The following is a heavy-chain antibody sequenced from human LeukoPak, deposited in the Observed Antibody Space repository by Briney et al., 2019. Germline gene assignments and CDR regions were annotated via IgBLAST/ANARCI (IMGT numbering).Heavy chain of an antibody. CDR2: ISGSGGNT. CDR3: AKSHRDSYYDILTLPYYYYYYMDV. CDR1: GFTFSSYV. J-gene: IGHJ6*03. V-gene: IGHV3-23*01. D-gene: IGHD3-9*01. Sequence: QPGGSLRLSCAASGFTFSSYVMNWVRQAPGKGLEWVSTISGSGGNTYYADSVKGRFTISRDNSKNTLYLQMNSLRAEDTAVYYCAKSHRDSYYDILTLPYYYYYYMDVWGKGTTVTISS.